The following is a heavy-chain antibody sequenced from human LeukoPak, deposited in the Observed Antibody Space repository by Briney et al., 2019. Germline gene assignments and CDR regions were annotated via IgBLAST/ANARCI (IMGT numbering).Heavy chain of an antibody. Sequence: SETLSLTCTVSGGSISSYYWSWIRQPPGKGLEWIGYIYYSGSTNYNPSLKSRVTISVDTSKNQFSLKLSSVTAADTAVYYRARHDWQQDAFDIWGQGTMVTVSS. CDR3: ARHDWQQDAFDI. J-gene: IGHJ3*02. V-gene: IGHV4-59*08. D-gene: IGHD3-9*01. CDR2: IYYSGST. CDR1: GGSISSYY.